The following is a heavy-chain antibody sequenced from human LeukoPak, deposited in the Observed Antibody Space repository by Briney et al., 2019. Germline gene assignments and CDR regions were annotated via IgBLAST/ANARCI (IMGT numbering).Heavy chain of an antibody. Sequence: ASVKVSCKASGYTFTGYYMHWVRQAPGQGLEWMGWINPNSGGTNYAQKFQGRVTMTRDTSISTAYMELSRLRSDDTAVYYCARERWLQPSDAFDIWGQGTMVTVSS. CDR3: ARERWLQPSDAFDI. D-gene: IGHD5-24*01. J-gene: IGHJ3*02. CDR2: INPNSGGT. V-gene: IGHV1-2*02. CDR1: GYTFTGYY.